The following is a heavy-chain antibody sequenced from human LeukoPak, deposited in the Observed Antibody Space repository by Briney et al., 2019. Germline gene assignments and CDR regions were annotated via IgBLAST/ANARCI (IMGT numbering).Heavy chain of an antibody. J-gene: IGHJ4*02. V-gene: IGHV3-30*18. D-gene: IGHD5-18*01. CDR3: AKAHARGYSYGSFDY. Sequence: GGSLRLSCAASGFTFSSYGMHWARQAPGKGLEWVAVISYDGSNKYYADSVKGRFTISRDNSKNTLYLQMNSLRAEDTAVYYCAKAHARGYSYGSFDYWGQGTLVTVSS. CDR2: ISYDGSNK. CDR1: GFTFSSYG.